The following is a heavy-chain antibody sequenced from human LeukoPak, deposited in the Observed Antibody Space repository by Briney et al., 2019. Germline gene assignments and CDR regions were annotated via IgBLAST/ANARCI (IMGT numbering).Heavy chain of an antibody. CDR3: ARAAAPYGDYEAFDY. D-gene: IGHD4-17*01. V-gene: IGHV3-48*04. J-gene: IGHJ4*02. CDR2: ITSTSKTI. CDR1: GFTFDDYG. Sequence: GGSLRLSCTASGFTFDDYGMNWVRQAPGKGLEWVSSITSTSKTIYYANSVKGRFTISRDNAKNSLFLQMNSLRAEDTAVYYCARAAAPYGDYEAFDYWGQGTLVTVSS.